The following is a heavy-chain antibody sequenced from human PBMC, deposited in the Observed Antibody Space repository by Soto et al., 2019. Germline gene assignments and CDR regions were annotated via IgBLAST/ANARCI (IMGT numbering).Heavy chain of an antibody. CDR3: ARGQREDYDP. CDR1: GGSFSGYY. J-gene: IGHJ5*02. V-gene: IGHV4-34*01. CDR2: INHSGST. Sequence: PSETLSLTCAVYGGSFSGYYWSWIRQPPGKGLEWIGEINHSGSTNYNPSLKSRVTISVDTSKNQFSLKLSSVTAADTAVYYCARGQREDYDPWGQGTRVTVSS. D-gene: IGHD3-16*01.